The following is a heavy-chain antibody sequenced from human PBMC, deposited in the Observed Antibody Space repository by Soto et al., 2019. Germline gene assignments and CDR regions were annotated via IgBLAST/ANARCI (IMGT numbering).Heavy chain of an antibody. CDR1: GGSISSYY. Sequence: SETLSLTCTVSGGSISSYYWSWIRQPPGKGLEWIGYIYYSGSTKYNPSLKSRVTISVDTSKNQFSLKVSSVTAADTAVYYCARDRWGGHDYWGQGTLVTVSS. V-gene: IGHV4-59*01. CDR3: ARDRWGGHDY. CDR2: IYYSGST. J-gene: IGHJ4*02. D-gene: IGHD3-16*01.